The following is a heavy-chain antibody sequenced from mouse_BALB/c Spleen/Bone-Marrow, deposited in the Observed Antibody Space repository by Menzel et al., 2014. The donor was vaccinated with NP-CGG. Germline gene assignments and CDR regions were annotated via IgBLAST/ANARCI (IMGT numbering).Heavy chain of an antibody. Sequence: VQLQQSGTVLARPGASAKMSCKASGYTFXSYWMHWVKQRPGQGLEWIGAIYPGNSDTSYNQKFKGKAKLTAVTSTSTAYMDLSSLTNEDSAVYYCTRGITTVVATRAMDYWGQGTSITVSS. CDR2: IYPGNSDT. CDR3: TRGITTVVATRAMDY. CDR1: GYTFXSYW. J-gene: IGHJ4*01. V-gene: IGHV1-5*01. D-gene: IGHD1-1*01.